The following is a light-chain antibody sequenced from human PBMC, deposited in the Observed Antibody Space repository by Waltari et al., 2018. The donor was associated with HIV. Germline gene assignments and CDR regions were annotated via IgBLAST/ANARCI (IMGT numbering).Light chain of an antibody. V-gene: IGKV4-1*01. CDR2: WAS. CDR1: QSVLYNSINKNY. J-gene: IGKJ2*02. CDR3: QQYHTSPGT. Sequence: DILMTQSPDSLAVSLGERATINCKSSQSVLYNSINKNYLAWYQQKPGQPPKLLIYWASTRESGVPDRFSGSGSGTDFTLPISSLQAEDVAVYYCQQYHTSPGTFGQGTKLEIK.